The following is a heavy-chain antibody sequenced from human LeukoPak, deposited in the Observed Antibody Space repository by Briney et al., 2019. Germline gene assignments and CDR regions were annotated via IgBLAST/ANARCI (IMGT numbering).Heavy chain of an antibody. D-gene: IGHD2-8*01. Sequence: GASVKVSCKASGYSFTGYYLHWVRQAPGQGLEWMGWINSNSGDTKYVQKFQGRVTMTRDTSISTAYMELSSLISDDMAVYYCARDKGNYYCTRPSSSGGFFDFGGKGKRVT. V-gene: IGHV1-2*02. J-gene: IGHJ3*01. CDR2: INSNSGDT. CDR3: ARDKGNYYCTRPSSSGGFFDF. CDR1: GYSFTGYY.